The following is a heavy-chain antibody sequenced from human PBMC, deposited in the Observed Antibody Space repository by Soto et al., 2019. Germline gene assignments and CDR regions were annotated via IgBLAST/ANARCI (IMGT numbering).Heavy chain of an antibody. CDR2: ISYDGSNK. J-gene: IGHJ1*01. V-gene: IGHV3-30-3*01. CDR3: ATGHLYSSSEAFGGKPRWDFQH. CDR1: GFTFSSYA. D-gene: IGHD6-13*01. Sequence: PGGSLRLSCAASGFTFSSYAMHWVRQAPGKGLEWVAVISYDGSNKYYADSVKGRFTISRDNSKNTLYLQMNSLRAEDTAVYYCATGHLYSSSEAFGGKPRWDFQHWGQGTLVTVSS.